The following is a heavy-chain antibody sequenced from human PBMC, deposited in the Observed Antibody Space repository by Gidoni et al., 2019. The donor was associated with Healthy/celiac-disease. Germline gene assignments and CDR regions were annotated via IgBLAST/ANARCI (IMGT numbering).Heavy chain of an antibody. CDR3: ARHVGGYSYGYRGGCWFDP. CDR1: GGSISSSSYY. D-gene: IGHD5-18*01. J-gene: IGHJ5*02. Sequence: QLQLQESGPGLVKPSETLSLTCTVSGGSISSSSYYWDWIRQPPGKGLEWIGSIYYSGSTYYNPSLKSRVTISVDTSKNQFSLKLSSVTAADTAVYYCARHVGGYSYGYRGGCWFDPWGQGTLVTVSS. CDR2: IYYSGST. V-gene: IGHV4-39*01.